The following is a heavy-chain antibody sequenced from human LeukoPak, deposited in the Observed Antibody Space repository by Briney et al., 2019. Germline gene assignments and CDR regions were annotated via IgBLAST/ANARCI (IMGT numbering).Heavy chain of an antibody. CDR3: ARDGSDSGSALDGMDV. Sequence: SVKVSCKASGGTFSSYAISWVRQAPGQGLERMGRIIPILGIANYAQKFRGRVTITADKSTSTAYMELSSLRSEDTAVYYCARDGSDSGSALDGMDVWGQGTTVTVSS. J-gene: IGHJ6*02. CDR2: IIPILGIA. V-gene: IGHV1-69*04. CDR1: GGTFSSYA. D-gene: IGHD1-26*01.